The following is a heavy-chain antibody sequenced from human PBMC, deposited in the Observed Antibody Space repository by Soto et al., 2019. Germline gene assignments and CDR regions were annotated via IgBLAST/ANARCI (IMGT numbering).Heavy chain of an antibody. CDR1: GVSIHRYY. J-gene: IGHJ3*02. Sequence: TDTQYLTCTVNGVSIHRYYWSWIRQPPGKGLEWIGYIYYSGSTNYNPSLKSRVTISVDTSKNQFSLKLSSVTAADTAVYYCARVWGGAFDIWGQGTMVT. D-gene: IGHD3-10*01. CDR3: ARVWGGAFDI. CDR2: IYYSGST. V-gene: IGHV4-59*07.